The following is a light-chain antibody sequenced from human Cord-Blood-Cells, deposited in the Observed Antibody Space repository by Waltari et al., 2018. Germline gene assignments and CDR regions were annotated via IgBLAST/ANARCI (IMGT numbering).Light chain of an antibody. J-gene: IGLJ1*01. CDR2: DVR. CDR3: SSYTSSSTLYV. Sequence: SALTQPASVSGAPGQTITISCTGTSSDVGGYNYVSWYQQHPGKAPKLMIYDVRNRPSGVSNRFSDYKSGNTASLTISGLQAEDEADYYFSSYTSSSTLYVFGTGTKVTVL. V-gene: IGLV2-14*01. CDR1: SSDVGGYNY.